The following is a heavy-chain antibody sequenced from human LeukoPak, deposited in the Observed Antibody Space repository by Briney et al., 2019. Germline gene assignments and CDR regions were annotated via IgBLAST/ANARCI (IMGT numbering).Heavy chain of an antibody. V-gene: IGHV3-23*01. J-gene: IGHJ6*03. CDR1: GFAFSSFA. CDR2: INGVGNTT. Sequence: GGSLRLSCAASGFAFSSFAMGWVRQSPGKGLEWLSTINGVGNTTFYADSVKGRFTISRDNSKNTLYLHMDSLRPDDTAIYYCTKELHVAVAVADYYYFYMDVWGGGTAVTVSS. D-gene: IGHD6-19*01. CDR3: TKELHVAVAVADYYYFYMDV.